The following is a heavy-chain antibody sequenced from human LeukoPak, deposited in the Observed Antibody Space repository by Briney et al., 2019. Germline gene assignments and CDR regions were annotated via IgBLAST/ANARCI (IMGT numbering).Heavy chain of an antibody. V-gene: IGHV1-69-2*01. CDR2: VDPEDGET. CDR1: GYTFTDYY. D-gene: IGHD5-18*01. Sequence: ASVKVSCKVSGYTFTDYYMHWVQQAPGKGLEWMGLVDPEDGETIYAEKFQGRVTITADTSTDTAYMELSSLRSEDTAVYYCATRGFSYGYNYWGQGTLVTVSS. CDR3: ATRGFSYGYNY. J-gene: IGHJ4*02.